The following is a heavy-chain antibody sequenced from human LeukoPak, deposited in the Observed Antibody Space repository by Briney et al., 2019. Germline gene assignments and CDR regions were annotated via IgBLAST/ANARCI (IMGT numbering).Heavy chain of an antibody. CDR1: EFTFSSYA. Sequence: GGSLRLSCAASEFTFSSYAMQWVRQAPGKGLEWVSPISGSGGDADYADSVMGRFTISRDNSKNTLYLQMNSLRAEDTAVYYCAKRSLSVTGYFDYWGQGTLVTVSS. CDR3: AKRSLSVTGYFDY. V-gene: IGHV3-23*01. J-gene: IGHJ4*02. CDR2: ISGSGGDA. D-gene: IGHD2-21*02.